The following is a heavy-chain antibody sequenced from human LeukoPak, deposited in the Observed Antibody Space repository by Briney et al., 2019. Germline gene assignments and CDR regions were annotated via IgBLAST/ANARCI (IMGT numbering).Heavy chain of an antibody. CDR2: ISSSSSYI. V-gene: IGHV3-21*01. Sequence: GGSLRLSCAASGFTFSSYSMNWVRQAPGKGLEWVSSISSSSSYIYYADSVKGRFTISRDNAKNSLYLQMNSLRAEDTAVYYCVRVARQSSWELRPLGPVDPWGQGTLVTVSS. CDR1: GFTFSSYS. CDR3: VRVARQSSWELRPLGPVDP. D-gene: IGHD1-26*01. J-gene: IGHJ5*02.